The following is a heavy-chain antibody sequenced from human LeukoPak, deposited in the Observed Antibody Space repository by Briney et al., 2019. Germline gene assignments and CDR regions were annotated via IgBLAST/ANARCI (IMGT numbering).Heavy chain of an antibody. Sequence: GASVKVSCKASGDTFIHYYIHWLRQAPGQGLEWMGTINPNGGGTTYSQKFQGRVTMSSDTSMNTVYLDLSSLRSEDTAVYYCARISRGNYFDSRRYWYWWGQGTLVTVSS. V-gene: IGHV1-46*01. J-gene: IGHJ4*02. D-gene: IGHD3-22*01. CDR3: ARISRGNYFDSRRYWYW. CDR1: GDTFIHYY. CDR2: INPNGGGT.